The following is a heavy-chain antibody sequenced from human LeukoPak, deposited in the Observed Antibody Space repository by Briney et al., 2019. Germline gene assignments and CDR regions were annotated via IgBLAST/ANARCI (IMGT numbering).Heavy chain of an antibody. J-gene: IGHJ6*03. Sequence: GESLKISCQGSGYNFPIHWIGWVRQMPGQGLEWMGIIYPDDSNTIYGPSFQGQVTISADKSINTAYLGWSSLKASDTAIYYCARQGAAGKYYYYYMDVWGKGTTVTVSS. CDR1: GYNFPIHW. CDR3: ARQGAAGKYYYYYMDV. CDR2: IYPDDSNT. V-gene: IGHV5-51*01. D-gene: IGHD6-13*01.